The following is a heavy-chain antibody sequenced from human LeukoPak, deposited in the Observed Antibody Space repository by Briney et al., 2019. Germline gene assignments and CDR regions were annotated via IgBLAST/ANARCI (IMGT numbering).Heavy chain of an antibody. CDR3: ATRISGAFY. CDR2: ITPGNPDT. V-gene: IGHV5-51*01. D-gene: IGHD1-26*01. Sequence: GESLKISCKGSGYSFTTYWIGWMRQMPGKGLEWMAIITPGNPDTRYSPSLQGQVTISADKSISTAYLQWSSLKASDSAIYYCATRISGAFYWGLGTLVTVSS. J-gene: IGHJ4*02. CDR1: GYSFTTYW.